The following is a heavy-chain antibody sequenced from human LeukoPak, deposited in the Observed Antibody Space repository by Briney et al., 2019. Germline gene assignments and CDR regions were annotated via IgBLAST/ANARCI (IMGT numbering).Heavy chain of an antibody. D-gene: IGHD6-6*01. CDR3: AREIVLGSSNWFDP. J-gene: IGHJ5*02. CDR2: IYISGGT. V-gene: IGHV4-4*07. Sequence: SETLSLTCTVSSGSISSYYWSWIRQPAGKGLEWIGRIYISGGTNLNPSLKSRVTMSADTSKNHFSLKLSSVTAADTAVYYCAREIVLGSSNWFDPWGQGTLVTVSS. CDR1: SGSISSYY.